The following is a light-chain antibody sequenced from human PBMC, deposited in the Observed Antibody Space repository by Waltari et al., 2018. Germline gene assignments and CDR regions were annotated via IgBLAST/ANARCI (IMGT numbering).Light chain of an antibody. Sequence: DIQMTQSPSSLSASVGARVTIPCRASQNIRNNLNWYHQKPGKAPKLLIYAASTLQSGVPSRFSGSGSGTDFTLTISSLQPEDSATYYCQQSYSTTTFGGGTKVEIK. CDR3: QQSYSTTT. J-gene: IGKJ4*01. V-gene: IGKV1-39*01. CDR1: QNIRNN. CDR2: AAS.